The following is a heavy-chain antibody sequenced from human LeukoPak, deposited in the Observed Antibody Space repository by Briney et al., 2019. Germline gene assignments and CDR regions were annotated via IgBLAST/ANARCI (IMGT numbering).Heavy chain of an antibody. CDR2: IYYSGST. V-gene: IGHV4-30-4*08. D-gene: IGHD2-15*01. CDR1: GGSISSGDYY. J-gene: IGHJ6*02. CDR3: ARGIAATDV. Sequence: PSETLSLTCTVSGGSISSGDYYWSWIRQPPGKGLEWIGYIYYSGSTYYNPSLKSRVTISVDTSKNQFSLTVSSVTAADTAVYYCARGIAATDVWGHGTTVIVSS.